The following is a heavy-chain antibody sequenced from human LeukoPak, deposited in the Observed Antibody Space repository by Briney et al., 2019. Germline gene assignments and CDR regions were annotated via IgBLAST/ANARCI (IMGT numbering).Heavy chain of an antibody. D-gene: IGHD3-10*01. Sequence: GGSLRLSCAASGFNFSSYWMHWVRQAPGKGLEWVAVISYDGSDKYYADSVKGRFTISRDNSKSTLYLQMNSLRAEDTAVYYGGSGSYAGMDVWGQGTTVTVSS. CDR2: ISYDGSDK. J-gene: IGHJ6*02. CDR3: GSGSYAGMDV. V-gene: IGHV3-30*03. CDR1: GFNFSSYW.